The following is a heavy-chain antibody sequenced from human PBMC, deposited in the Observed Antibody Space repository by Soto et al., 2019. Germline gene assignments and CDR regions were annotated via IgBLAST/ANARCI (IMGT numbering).Heavy chain of an antibody. J-gene: IGHJ5*02. CDR2: INPNSGST. Sequence: ASVKVSCKASGYAFTAYYLHWLRQAPGQGLEWMGWINPNSGSTKYEQKFQGRVTMTRDTSISTAYLELNSLRSDDTAVYYRARPHTTPLSRYFGPWGQGTLVTVSS. CDR3: ARPHTTPLSRYFGP. CDR1: GYAFTAYY. V-gene: IGHV1-2*02. D-gene: IGHD1-1*01.